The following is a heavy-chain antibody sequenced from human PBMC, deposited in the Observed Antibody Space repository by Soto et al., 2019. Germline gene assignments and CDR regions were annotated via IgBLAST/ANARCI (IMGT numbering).Heavy chain of an antibody. CDR1: GFTFSSYG. D-gene: IGHD6-19*01. CDR3: ARDFTGWGRAFDI. CDR2: IWYDGSNK. Sequence: GGSLRLSCAASGFTFSSYGMHWVRQAPGKGLEWVAVIWYDGSNKYYADSVKGRFTISRDNSKNTLYLQMNSLRAEDTAVYYCARDFTGWGRAFDIWGQGTMVTVSS. V-gene: IGHV3-33*08. J-gene: IGHJ3*02.